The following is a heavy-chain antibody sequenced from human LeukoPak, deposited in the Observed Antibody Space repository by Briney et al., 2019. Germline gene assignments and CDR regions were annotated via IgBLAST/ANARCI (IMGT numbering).Heavy chain of an antibody. CDR2: ISYDGSNK. Sequence: VAVISYDGSNKYYADSVKGRFTISRDNSKNTLYLQMNSLRAEDTAVYYCARGAMTHDYWGQGTLVTVSS. CDR3: ARGAMTHDY. J-gene: IGHJ4*02. V-gene: IGHV3-30*01. D-gene: IGHD2-2*01.